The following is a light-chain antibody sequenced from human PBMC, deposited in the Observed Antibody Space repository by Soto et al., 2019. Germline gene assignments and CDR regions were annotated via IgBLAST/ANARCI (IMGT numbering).Light chain of an antibody. V-gene: IGKV1-27*01. CDR2: AAS. Sequence: DIQMTQSPSSLSASLGDRVTITCRASQGIGVYLAWFQQKPGKVPKLLIYAASTLQSGVPSRFSGSGSGTDCTLTITRIQPEDVATYYCQKYNSAPLTFGGGTKVEIK. CDR1: QGIGVY. J-gene: IGKJ4*01. CDR3: QKYNSAPLT.